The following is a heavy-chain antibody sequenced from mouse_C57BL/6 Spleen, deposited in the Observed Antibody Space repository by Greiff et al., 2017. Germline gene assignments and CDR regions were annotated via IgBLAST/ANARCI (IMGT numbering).Heavy chain of an antibody. D-gene: IGHD1-1*02. J-gene: IGHJ2*01. V-gene: IGHV1-61*01. CDR1: GYTFTSYW. CDR3: ARGGGVYCDY. Sequence: VQLQQPGAELVRPGSSVKLSCKASGYTFTSYWMDWVKQRPGQGLEWIGNIYPSDSGTHYNQKFKDKATLTVDKSSSTAYMQLSSLTSEDAAVDYCARGGGVYCDYWGQGTTLTVSS. CDR2: IYPSDSGT.